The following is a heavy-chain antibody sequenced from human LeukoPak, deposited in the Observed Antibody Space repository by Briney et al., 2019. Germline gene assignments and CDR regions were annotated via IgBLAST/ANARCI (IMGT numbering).Heavy chain of an antibody. CDR1: GFTFDDYS. Sequence: PGGSLRLSCAASGFTFDDYSMHWVRHAPGKGLEWVSLITWDGGSTYYADSVKGRFTISRDNSKNSLYLQVNSLRTEDTALYYCAKGKNTGSYLSHVDYWGQGTLVTVSS. CDR3: AKGKNTGSYLSHVDY. D-gene: IGHD3-10*01. J-gene: IGHJ4*02. CDR2: ITWDGGST. V-gene: IGHV3-43*01.